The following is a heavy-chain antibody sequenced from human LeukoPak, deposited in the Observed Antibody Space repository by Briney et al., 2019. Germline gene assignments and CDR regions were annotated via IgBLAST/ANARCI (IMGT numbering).Heavy chain of an antibody. CDR3: AKVSREGFGEYYFDY. V-gene: IGHV3-23*01. Sequence: GGSLRLSCAASGFTFSSYAMSWVRQAPGKGLEWVSAISGSGGSTYYADSVKGRFTISRDNSKNTLYLQMNSLRAEDTAVYYCAKVSREGFGEYYFDYWGQGTLVTVSS. D-gene: IGHD3-10*01. J-gene: IGHJ4*02. CDR1: GFTFSSYA. CDR2: ISGSGGST.